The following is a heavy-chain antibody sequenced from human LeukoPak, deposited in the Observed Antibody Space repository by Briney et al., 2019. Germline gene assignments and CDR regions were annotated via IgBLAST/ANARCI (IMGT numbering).Heavy chain of an antibody. CDR2: IYYSGST. D-gene: IGHD6-13*01. CDR3: AGYLAGQPSGPNR. V-gene: IGHV4-59*08. CDR1: GGSISSYY. J-gene: IGHJ5*02. Sequence: PSETLSLTCTVSGGSISSYYWSWVRQPPGKGLEWIGYIYYSGSTNYNPSLKSRVTISVDTSKNQFSLKLNSVTAADTAVYYCAGYLAGQPSGPNRWGPGTLVTVSS.